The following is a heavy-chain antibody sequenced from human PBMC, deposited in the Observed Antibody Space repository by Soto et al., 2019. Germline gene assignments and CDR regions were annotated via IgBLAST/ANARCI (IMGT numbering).Heavy chain of an antibody. V-gene: IGHV1-3*01. CDR2: INAGNGNT. CDR3: ARGLLWFGELLYLDY. Sequence: GASVNVSCKAAGYTFTSYAMHWVRQAPGQRLEWMGWINAGNGNTKYSQKFQGRVTITRDTSASTAYMELSSLRSEDTAVYYCARGLLWFGELLYLDYWGQGTLVTVSS. J-gene: IGHJ4*02. D-gene: IGHD3-10*01. CDR1: GYTFTSYA.